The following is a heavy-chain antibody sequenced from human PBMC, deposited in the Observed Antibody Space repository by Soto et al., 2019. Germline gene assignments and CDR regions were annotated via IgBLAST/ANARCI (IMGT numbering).Heavy chain of an antibody. CDR3: AWEYSSSWYYSDY. CDR2: IYSSGST. CDR1: GGSISSYY. V-gene: IGHV4-59*01. D-gene: IGHD6-13*01. J-gene: IGHJ4*02. Sequence: PSETLSLTCTVSGGSISSYYWSWIRQPPGKELEWIGYIYSSGSTQYNPSLKSRVTISVDTSKNQFSLKLNSVTAADTAVYYCAWEYSSSWYYSDYWGLGTLVTVSS.